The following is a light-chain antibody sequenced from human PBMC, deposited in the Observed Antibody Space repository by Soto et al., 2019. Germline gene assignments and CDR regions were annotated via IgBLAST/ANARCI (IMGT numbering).Light chain of an antibody. CDR3: QQSYSTPIT. CDR1: QSISNY. CDR2: AAS. Sequence: DIQMTQSPSSLSASVGDGVTVTCRASQSISNYLNWYQQKPGKAPKVLIYAASNLQSGVPSRFSGSGSGTDFTLTISSLQPEDFATYYCQQSYSTPITFGQGTRLEIK. V-gene: IGKV1-39*01. J-gene: IGKJ5*01.